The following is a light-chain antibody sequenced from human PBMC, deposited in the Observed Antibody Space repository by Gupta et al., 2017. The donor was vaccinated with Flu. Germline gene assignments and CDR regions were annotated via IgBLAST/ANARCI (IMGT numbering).Light chain of an antibody. J-gene: IGKJ5*01. Sequence: PGTLSLSPGERATLSCRASQSVSSNYLAWYQQKSGQAPRLLIFGAYSRATAIPDRFSGSGFGTDFSLTISTLEPEDSAVYYWQQDGRSPTFGQGTRLEIK. CDR2: GAY. V-gene: IGKV3-20*01. CDR1: QSVSSNY. CDR3: QQDGRSPT.